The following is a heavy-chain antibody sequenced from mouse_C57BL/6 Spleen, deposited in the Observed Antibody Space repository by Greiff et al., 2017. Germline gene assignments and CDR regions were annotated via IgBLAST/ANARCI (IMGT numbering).Heavy chain of an antibody. CDR2: INPSTGGT. J-gene: IGHJ4*01. Sequence: VQLQQSGPELVKPGASVKISCKASGYSFTGYYMNWVKQSPEKSLEWIGEINPSTGGTTYNQKFKAKATLTVDKSSSTAYMQLKSLTSADSAVYYCARGGMVTTYYYAMDYWGQGTSVTVSS. D-gene: IGHD2-10*02. CDR3: ARGGMVTTYYYAMDY. V-gene: IGHV1-42*01. CDR1: GYSFTGYY.